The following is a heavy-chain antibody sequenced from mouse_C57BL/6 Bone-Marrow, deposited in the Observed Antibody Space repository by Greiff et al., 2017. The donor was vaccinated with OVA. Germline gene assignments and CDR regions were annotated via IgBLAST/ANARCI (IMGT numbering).Heavy chain of an antibody. V-gene: IGHV1-31*01. CDR2: IYPYNGVS. CDR3: ARERGLRRALAWFAY. CDR1: GYSFTGYY. J-gene: IGHJ3*01. D-gene: IGHD2-4*01. Sequence: VQLQQPGPELVKPGASVKISCKASGYSFTGYYMHWVKQSHGNILDWIGYIYPYNGVSSYNQKFKGKATLTVDKSSSTAYMELRSLTSEDSAVYYCARERGLRRALAWFAYWGQGTLVTVSA.